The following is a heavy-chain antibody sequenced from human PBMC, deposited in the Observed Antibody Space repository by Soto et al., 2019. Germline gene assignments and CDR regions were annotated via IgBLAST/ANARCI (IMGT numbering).Heavy chain of an antibody. CDR1: GGSISSGGYS. CDR3: ARDKITGLFDY. Sequence: SETLSLTCVVSGGSISSGGYSWSWIRQPPGKGLEWIGYIYHSGSTYYNPSLKSRVTLSTDTSENQFSLKLSSVTAADTAVYYCARDKITGLFDYWGQGTLVTVSS. J-gene: IGHJ4*02. V-gene: IGHV4-30-2*01. D-gene: IGHD2-8*02. CDR2: IYHSGST.